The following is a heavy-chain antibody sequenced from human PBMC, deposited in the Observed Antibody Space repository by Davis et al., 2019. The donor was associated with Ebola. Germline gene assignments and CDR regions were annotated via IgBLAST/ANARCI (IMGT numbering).Heavy chain of an antibody. J-gene: IGHJ4*02. CDR3: AREGHSSGFCGCFDY. CDR1: GFTFSTSV. Sequence: PGGSLRLSCAASGFTFSTSVLHWVRQAPGKGLEWVAGISTEGSGRYYLDSVKGRFTISRDNSKSTLSLQMDSLRAEDTAVYYCAREGHSSGFCGCFDYWGQGVLVTVSS. V-gene: IGHV3-30*14. D-gene: IGHD3-22*01. CDR2: ISTEGSGR.